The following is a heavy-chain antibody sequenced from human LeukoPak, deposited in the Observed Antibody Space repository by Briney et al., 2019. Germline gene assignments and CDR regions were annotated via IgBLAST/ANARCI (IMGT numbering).Heavy chain of an antibody. Sequence: SETLSLTCTVSGGSISSYYWSWIRQPPGKGLDWIGYIYYSGSTNYNPSLKSRVTISVDTSKNQFSLKLSSVTAADTAVYYCARTVVVPAATFDPWGQGTLVTVSS. D-gene: IGHD2-2*01. V-gene: IGHV4-59*01. J-gene: IGHJ5*02. CDR1: GGSISSYY. CDR2: IYYSGST. CDR3: ARTVVVPAATFDP.